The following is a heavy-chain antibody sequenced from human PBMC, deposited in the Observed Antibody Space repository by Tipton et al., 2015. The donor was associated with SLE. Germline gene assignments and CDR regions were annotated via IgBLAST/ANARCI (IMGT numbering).Heavy chain of an antibody. CDR1: GGSISSISYY. Sequence: LRLSCSVSGGSISSISYYWGWVRQSPGKGLEWIGSLFYTGSTYYNPSLKSRVTISVDTSKNQFSLNLNSVTAADTAVYYCARHARFGVVSFDSWGQGTLVTVSS. CDR2: LFYTGST. V-gene: IGHV4-39*07. D-gene: IGHD3-3*01. CDR3: ARHARFGVVSFDS. J-gene: IGHJ4*02.